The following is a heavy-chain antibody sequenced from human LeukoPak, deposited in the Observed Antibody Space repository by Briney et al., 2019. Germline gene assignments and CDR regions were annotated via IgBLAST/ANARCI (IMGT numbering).Heavy chain of an antibody. CDR2: IGSSSSTI. CDR1: GSTFSSYS. Sequence: GGSRRPSWPAAGSTFSSYSMNWVRQAQGKGLGWVSYIGSSSSTIYYADSVKGRFTISRDNAKNSLYLQMNSLRAEDTAVYYCARTLWFGELFPLDYWGQGTLVTVSS. J-gene: IGHJ4*02. V-gene: IGHV3-48*04. CDR3: ARTLWFGELFPLDY. D-gene: IGHD3-10*01.